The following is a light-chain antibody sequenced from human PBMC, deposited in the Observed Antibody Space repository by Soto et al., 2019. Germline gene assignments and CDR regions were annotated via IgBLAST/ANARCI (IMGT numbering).Light chain of an antibody. CDR1: SRDIGGYDF. J-gene: IGLJ3*02. V-gene: IGLV2-14*03. Sequence: QSALTQPPSASGSPGQAVTISCTGTSRDIGGYDFVSWYQVRPGEAPQLIIYNVNGRPSGVSNRFSGSKSGNTASLTISGLQAEDEADYYCSSYTSSTTPVFGGGTKVTVL. CDR2: NVN. CDR3: SSYTSSTTPV.